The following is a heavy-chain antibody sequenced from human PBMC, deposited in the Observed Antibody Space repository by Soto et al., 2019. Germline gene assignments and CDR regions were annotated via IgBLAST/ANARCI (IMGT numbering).Heavy chain of an antibody. Sequence: QVQLVQSGAEVKKPGASVRVSCRTSGYTFAANNINWWRRAPGRGLEWMGWINPKSDETKFAQKFQGRVALTKDTPSNTVHLDVANLRSEDTAVYYCARWTSRGCYDSWGQGTLITASS. CDR3: ARWTSRGCYDS. CDR2: INPKSDET. V-gene: IGHV1-2*02. J-gene: IGHJ4*02. D-gene: IGHD3-16*01. CDR1: GYTFAANN.